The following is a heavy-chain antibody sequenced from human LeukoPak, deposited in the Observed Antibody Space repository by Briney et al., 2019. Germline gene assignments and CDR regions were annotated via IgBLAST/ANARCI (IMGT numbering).Heavy chain of an antibody. Sequence: GGSLRLSCAASGFTFDDYTMHWARQAPGKGLEWVSLISWDGGSTYYADSVKGRFTISRDNSKNSLYLQMNSLRTEDTALYYCAKDAQANWGFPYYYGMDVWGQGTTVTVSS. CDR3: AKDAQANWGFPYYYGMDV. CDR2: ISWDGGST. D-gene: IGHD7-27*01. V-gene: IGHV3-43*01. CDR1: GFTFDDYT. J-gene: IGHJ6*02.